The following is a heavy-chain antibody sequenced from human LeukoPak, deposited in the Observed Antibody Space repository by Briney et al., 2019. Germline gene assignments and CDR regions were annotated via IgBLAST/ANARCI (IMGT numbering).Heavy chain of an antibody. Sequence: GESLKISCKGSEYSFTNYWIGWVRQLPGKGLEWMGIIYPGDSDTRYSPSFQGQVTISADKSISTAYLQWSSLKATDTAMYYCARHVGFSSGWYPDYWGQGTLVTVSS. J-gene: IGHJ4*02. CDR3: ARHVGFSSGWYPDY. CDR1: EYSFTNYW. D-gene: IGHD6-19*01. V-gene: IGHV5-51*01. CDR2: IYPGDSDT.